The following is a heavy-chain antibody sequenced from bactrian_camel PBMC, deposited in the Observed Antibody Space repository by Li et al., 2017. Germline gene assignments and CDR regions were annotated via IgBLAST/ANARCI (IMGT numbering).Heavy chain of an antibody. CDR1: ARIYTRCR. CDR2: IARDDSI. J-gene: IGHJ6*01. Sequence: QVQLVESGGGSVEAGGSLKLTCMASARIYTRCRLGWFRQVPGKEREMVSYIARDDSITTADAVKGRFAISQDLPKNTLYLQMNNVQIEDTAVYYCAAEGPSWDSDSCVNSEIGYWGQGTQVTVS. V-gene: IGHV3S53*01. CDR3: AAEGPSWDSDSCVNSEIGY.